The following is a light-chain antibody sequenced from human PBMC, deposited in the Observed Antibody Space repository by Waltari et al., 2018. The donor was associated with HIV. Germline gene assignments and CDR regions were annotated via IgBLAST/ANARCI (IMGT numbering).Light chain of an antibody. J-gene: IGLJ2*01. CDR1: SSNLGSNY. V-gene: IGLV1-47*01. Sequence: QSVLTQPPSASGTPGQRVTISCSGSSSNLGSNYVYWYQQLPGTAPKLLLVGNTQRPSGVPDRFAGSKSGTSASLAISGLRSEDEADYYCAAWGNSLSLLFGGGTKLTVL. CDR2: GNT. CDR3: AAWGNSLSLL.